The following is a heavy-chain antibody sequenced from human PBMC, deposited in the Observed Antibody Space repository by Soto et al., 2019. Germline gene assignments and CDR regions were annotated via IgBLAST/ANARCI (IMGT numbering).Heavy chain of an antibody. Sequence: GGSLRLSCAASGFTFSSYAMSWVRQAPGKGLEWVSAISGSGGSTYYADSVKGRFTISRDNSKNTLYLQMNSLRAEDTAVYYCAKDLIRLGFVYDYGDYGSPPGAWGQGTLVTVSS. CDR3: AKDLIRLGFVYDYGDYGSPPGA. V-gene: IGHV3-23*01. J-gene: IGHJ4*02. D-gene: IGHD4-17*01. CDR1: GFTFSSYA. CDR2: ISGSGGST.